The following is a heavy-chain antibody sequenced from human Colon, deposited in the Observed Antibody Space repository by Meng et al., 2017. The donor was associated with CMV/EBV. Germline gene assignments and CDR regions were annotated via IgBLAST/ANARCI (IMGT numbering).Heavy chain of an antibody. J-gene: IGHJ4*02. CDR3: TRDRLVGDFSGPGF. D-gene: IGHD3-16*02. Sequence: GGSLRLSCAASGFSFSRYSMNWLRQAPGKGLEWVSSIGSSGGGIYYPDSVKGRFTISRDNARNALYLEMSSLRAEDTAVYYCTRDRLVGDFSGPGFWGQGTLVTVSS. CDR1: GFSFSRYS. V-gene: IGHV3-21*01. CDR2: IGSSGGGI.